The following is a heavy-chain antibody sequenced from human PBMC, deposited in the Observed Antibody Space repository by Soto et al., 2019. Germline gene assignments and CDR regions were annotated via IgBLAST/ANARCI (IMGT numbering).Heavy chain of an antibody. Sequence: TLSLTCTVSGVSITDYYWSWIRQAPGKGLESMGYIYYSGVPFYNPSLNSRATISRDTSKNQFSLNLYFVTTADTAVYYCAASLLQLMSKHHVYAQLSFDYWRQGSLVTVSS. CDR1: GVSITDYY. CDR3: AASLLQLMSKHHVYAQLSFDY. V-gene: IGHV4-59*01. J-gene: IGHJ4*02. D-gene: IGHD3-16*01. CDR2: IYYSGVP.